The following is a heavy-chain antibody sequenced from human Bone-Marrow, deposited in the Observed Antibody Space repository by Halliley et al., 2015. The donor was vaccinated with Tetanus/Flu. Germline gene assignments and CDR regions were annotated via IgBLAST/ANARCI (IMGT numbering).Heavy chain of an antibody. D-gene: IGHD3-16*01. CDR3: ARAGYYYDSSNYSPGAFDV. J-gene: IGHJ3*01. V-gene: IGHV3-74*01. CDR2: IRRDGRST. Sequence: IRRDGRSTAYADSVKGRFTISRDSAEDTLYLQMDSLRAEDTAVYFCARAGYYYDSSNYSPGAFDVWGQGTLVTVSS.